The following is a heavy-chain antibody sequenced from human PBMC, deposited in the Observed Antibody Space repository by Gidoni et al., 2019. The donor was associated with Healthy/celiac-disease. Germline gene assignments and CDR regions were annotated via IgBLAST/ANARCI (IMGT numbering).Heavy chain of an antibody. Sequence: QVQLVASGGGVVQPGRSLRLSCAASGFTFSSYAMHWVRQAPGKGLEWVAVISYDGSNKYYADSVKGRFTISRDNSKNTLYLQMNSLRAEDTAVYYCARRSGYSYGLDYWGQGTLVTVSS. J-gene: IGHJ4*02. CDR1: GFTFSSYA. D-gene: IGHD5-18*01. CDR3: ARRSGYSYGLDY. CDR2: ISYDGSNK. V-gene: IGHV3-30*01.